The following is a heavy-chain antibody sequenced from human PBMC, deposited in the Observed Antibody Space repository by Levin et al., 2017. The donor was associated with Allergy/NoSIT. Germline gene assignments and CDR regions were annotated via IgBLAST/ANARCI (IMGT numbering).Heavy chain of an antibody. Sequence: GESLKISCKASGYTFTSYAMHWVRQAPGQRLEWMGWINVGNGNTKYSQKFQGRVTITRDTSASTAYMELSSLRSEDTAVYYCAREIDCTSISCYTGWFDPWGQGTLVTVSS. J-gene: IGHJ5*02. D-gene: IGHD2-2*02. CDR1: GYTFTSYA. CDR2: INVGNGNT. CDR3: AREIDCTSISCYTGWFDP. V-gene: IGHV1-3*01.